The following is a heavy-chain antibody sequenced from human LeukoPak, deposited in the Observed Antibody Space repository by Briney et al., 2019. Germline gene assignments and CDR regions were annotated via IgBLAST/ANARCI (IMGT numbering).Heavy chain of an antibody. Sequence: GGSLRLSCAASGLTFSNHWMHWVRQAPGKGLMWISRINPDGSHTSYADSVKGRFTISRDNAKNTLYLQMNSLRAEDAAVYFCTRDSYISNVYYGMDVWGQGATVTVSS. V-gene: IGHV3-74*01. CDR2: INPDGSHT. J-gene: IGHJ6*02. D-gene: IGHD1-26*01. CDR3: TRDSYISNVYYGMDV. CDR1: GLTFSNHW.